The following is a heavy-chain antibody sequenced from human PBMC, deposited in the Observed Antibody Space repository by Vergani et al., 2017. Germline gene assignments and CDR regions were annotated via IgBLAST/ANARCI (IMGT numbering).Heavy chain of an antibody. J-gene: IGHJ4*02. CDR2: IRSKAYGGTT. CDR1: GFTFADYA. Sequence: EVQLVESGGGLVQPGRSLRLSCTASGFTFADYAMSWVRQAPGKGLEWVGFIRSKAYGGTTEYAASVKGRFTISRDDSKSIAYLQMNSLKTEDTAVYYCTRDPYSGYFDYWGQGTLVTVSA. V-gene: IGHV3-49*04. D-gene: IGHD4-11*01. CDR3: TRDPYSGYFDY.